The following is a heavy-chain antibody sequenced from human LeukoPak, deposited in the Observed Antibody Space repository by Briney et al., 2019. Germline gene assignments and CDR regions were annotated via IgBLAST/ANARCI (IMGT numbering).Heavy chain of an antibody. V-gene: IGHV3-23*01. CDR1: GFTFSSYA. CDR3: ASVPPSIQLLFIY. CDR2: ISGSGGST. J-gene: IGHJ4*02. Sequence: GGSLRLSCAAPGFTFSSYAMSWVRQAPGKGLEWVSAISGSGGSTYYADSVKGRFTISRDNSKNTLYLQMNSLRAEDTAVYYCASVPPSIQLLFIYWGQGTLVTVSS. D-gene: IGHD5-18*01.